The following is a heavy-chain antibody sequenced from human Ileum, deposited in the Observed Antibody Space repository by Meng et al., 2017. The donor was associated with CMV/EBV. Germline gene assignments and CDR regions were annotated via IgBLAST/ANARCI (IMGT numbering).Heavy chain of an antibody. CDR3: ARLSNRPGPNDY. Sequence: EGQLLESGGDLVQPGGALRLSCSASGFTFNSYAMSWVRQAPGKGLEWVSSISAGGTGTYYAGSVKGRFTISRDSSKNTLYLQMNSLRAEDTALYYCARLSNRPGPNDYWGQGTLVTVSS. D-gene: IGHD1-14*01. V-gene: IGHV3-23*01. CDR1: GFTFNSYA. J-gene: IGHJ4*02. CDR2: ISAGGTGT.